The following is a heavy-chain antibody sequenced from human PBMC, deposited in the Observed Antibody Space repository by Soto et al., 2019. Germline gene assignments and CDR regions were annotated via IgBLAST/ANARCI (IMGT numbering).Heavy chain of an antibody. D-gene: IGHD3-22*01. J-gene: IGHJ4*02. CDR1: GFTFSSYA. V-gene: IGHV3-23*01. Sequence: GGSLRLSCAASGFTFSSYAMSWVRQAPGKGLEWVSAISGSGGSTYYADSVKGRFTISRDNSKNTLYLQMNSLRAEDTAVYYCAKLDYYDSSGSLYFDYWGQGTLVTVSS. CDR2: ISGSGGST. CDR3: AKLDYYDSSGSLYFDY.